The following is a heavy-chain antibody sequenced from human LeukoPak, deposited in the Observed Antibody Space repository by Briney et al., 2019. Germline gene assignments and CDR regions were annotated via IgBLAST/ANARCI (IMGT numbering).Heavy chain of an antibody. Sequence: SGGSLRLSCAASGFTFDNYGMHWVRQAPGKGLEWVAFIRSDGSIKYYADSVKGRFTISRDISKNTLYLQVNSLGAEDTAVYFCAKDVPAAYFDYWGQGTLVTVSS. CDR2: IRSDGSIK. V-gene: IGHV3-30*02. J-gene: IGHJ4*02. CDR1: GFTFDNYG. CDR3: AKDVPAAYFDY. D-gene: IGHD2-2*01.